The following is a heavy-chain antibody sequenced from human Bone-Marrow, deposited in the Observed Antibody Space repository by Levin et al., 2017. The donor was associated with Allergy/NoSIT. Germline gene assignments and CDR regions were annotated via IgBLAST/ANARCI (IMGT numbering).Heavy chain of an antibody. V-gene: IGHV4-59*01. CDR3: ARGRVLKPSSSREQYYDYGMDG. CDR1: FFSLLLSP. Sequence: SDPLSLPFPFSFFSLLLSPFPFLLLPPFPFLSFIGYSYYSGSTRSTNYNPYLKSRITISVDTSKHQFSLKLSSVTAADTAVYYCARGRVLKPSSSREQYYDYGMDGWGQGTTVTVSS. D-gene: IGHD3-3*01. CDR2: SYYSGSTRST. J-gene: IGHJ6*02.